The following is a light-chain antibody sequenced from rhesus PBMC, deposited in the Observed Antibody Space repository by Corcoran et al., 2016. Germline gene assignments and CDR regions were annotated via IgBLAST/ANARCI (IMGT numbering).Light chain of an antibody. J-gene: IGKJ1*01. CDR3: QHGYGTPRA. CDR2: KAS. Sequence: DIQMTQSPSSLSAPVGDKVTITCRASQGISNALAWYQQKPGKAPKLLIYKASPLQSGVPSRVSGSGSGTDYTFTISSLQPEDVATYYCQHGYGTPRAFGQGTKVEIK. CDR1: QGISNA. V-gene: IGKV1-33*02.